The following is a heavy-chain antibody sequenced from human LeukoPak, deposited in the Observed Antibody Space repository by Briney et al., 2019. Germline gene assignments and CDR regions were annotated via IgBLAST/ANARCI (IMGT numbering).Heavy chain of an antibody. V-gene: IGHV1-69*05. CDR1: GGTFSSYA. Sequence: ASVKVSCKASGGTFSSYAISWVRQAPGQGLGWMGGIIPIFGTANYAQKFQGRVTITTDESKSTAYMELSSLRSEDTAVYYCARAQRCSGGSCYPIFNNWFDPWGQGTLVTVSS. D-gene: IGHD2-15*01. CDR3: ARAQRCSGGSCYPIFNNWFDP. CDR2: IIPIFGTA. J-gene: IGHJ5*02.